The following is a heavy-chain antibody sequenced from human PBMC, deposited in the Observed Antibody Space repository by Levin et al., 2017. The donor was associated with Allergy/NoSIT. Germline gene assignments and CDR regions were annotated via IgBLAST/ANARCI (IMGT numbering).Heavy chain of an antibody. CDR2: ISYDGSNK. D-gene: IGHD2-2*01. CDR3: ARDGPGYCSSTSCYHEGIDY. CDR1: GFTFSSYA. V-gene: IGHV3-30-3*01. J-gene: IGHJ4*02. Sequence: GESLKISCAASGFTFSSYAMHWVRQAPGKGLEWVAVISYDGSNKYYADSVKGRFTISRDNSKNTLYLQMNSLRAEDTAVYYCARDGPGYCSSTSCYHEGIDYWGQGTLVTVSS.